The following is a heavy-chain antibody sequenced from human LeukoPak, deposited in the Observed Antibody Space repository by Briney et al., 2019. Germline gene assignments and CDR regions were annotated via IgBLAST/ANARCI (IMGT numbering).Heavy chain of an antibody. V-gene: IGHV3-53*01. D-gene: IGHD3-10*01. CDR3: ARGGSGVLKTNNWFDP. Sequence: GGSLRLXCAASGFTVSSNYMSWARRAPGKGLEWVSVIYSGGSTYYADSVKGRFTISRDNSKNTLYLQMNSLRAEDTAVYYCARGGSGVLKTNNWFDPWGQGTLVTVSS. CDR1: GFTVSSNY. J-gene: IGHJ5*02. CDR2: IYSGGST.